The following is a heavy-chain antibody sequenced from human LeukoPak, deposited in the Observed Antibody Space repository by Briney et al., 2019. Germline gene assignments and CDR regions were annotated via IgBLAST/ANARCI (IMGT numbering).Heavy chain of an antibody. V-gene: IGHV3-73*01. Sequence: TGGSLRLSCAASGFTFSGSATHWVRQASGKGLEWVGRIRSKANSYATAYAASVKGRFTISRDDSKNTAYLQMNSLKTEDTAVYYCTVADTMVRGVNWGQGTLVTVSS. J-gene: IGHJ4*02. CDR2: IRSKANSYAT. CDR1: GFTFSGSA. CDR3: TVADTMVRGVN. D-gene: IGHD3-10*01.